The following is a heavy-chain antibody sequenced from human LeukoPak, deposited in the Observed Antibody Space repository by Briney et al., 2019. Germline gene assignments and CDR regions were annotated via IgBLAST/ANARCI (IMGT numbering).Heavy chain of an antibody. D-gene: IGHD5-24*01. CDR3: ARESRTVQMATSMHGHWFAP. J-gene: IGHJ5*02. CDR2: IYTSGIT. V-gene: IGHV4-4*07. CDR1: GGSISSYY. Sequence: SETLSLTCTVSGGSISSYYWNWLGQPAAKGPEWIGRIYTSGITAYNPSLASRVTISMDTTKNQYSLRLYSVTAAATAVYYCARESRTVQMATSMHGHWFAPGGQGTLVTVSS.